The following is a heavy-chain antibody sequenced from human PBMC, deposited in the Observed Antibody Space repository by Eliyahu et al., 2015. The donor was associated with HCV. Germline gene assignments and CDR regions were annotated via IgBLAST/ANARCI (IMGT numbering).Heavy chain of an antibody. D-gene: IGHD6-19*01. J-gene: IGHJ6*02. CDR2: ISWNSGSX. V-gene: IGHV3-9*01. CDR1: GFXFDDXX. CDR3: AKDRRDNRGAVAAYYYYGMDV. Sequence: EVQLVESGGGLVQPGRSLRLSCXXSGFXFDDXXXHWVRQAPGKGLEWVSGISWNSGSXGYADSVKGRFTISRDNAKNSLYLQMNSLRAEDTALYYCAKDRRDNRGAVAAYYYYGMDVWGQGTTVTVSS.